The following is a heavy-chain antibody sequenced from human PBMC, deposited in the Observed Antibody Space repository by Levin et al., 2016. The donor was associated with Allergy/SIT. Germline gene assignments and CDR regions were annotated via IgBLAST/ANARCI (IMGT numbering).Heavy chain of an antibody. D-gene: IGHD3-22*01. Sequence: LSLTCATSGFTFSDHDMDWVRQAPGKGLEWIGRSRNKAKSYTTEYAASVKGRFTISRDDSENSLYLQMNSLKTEDAAVYYCARNYYYGSVYCQDYWGQGTLVTVSS. CDR3: ARNYYYGSVYCQDY. CDR2: SRNKAKSYTT. V-gene: IGHV3-72*01. J-gene: IGHJ4*02. CDR1: GFTFSDHD.